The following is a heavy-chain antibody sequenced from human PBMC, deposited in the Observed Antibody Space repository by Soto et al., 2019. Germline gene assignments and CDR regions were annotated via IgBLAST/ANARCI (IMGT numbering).Heavy chain of an antibody. CDR1: GTSISSTYW. Sequence: SETLSLTCFVSGTSISSTYWWTWVRQSPGKGLEWIGEIHHTGGTNYNPALKTRLTISVDKANNQFSLRLTSVTAADSAIYFCVRSVILSGGSYKGLIRLHYFDTWGPGTLVTVS. CDR2: IHHTGGT. V-gene: IGHV4-4*02. J-gene: IGHJ4*02. CDR3: VRSVILSGGSYKGLIRLHYFDT. D-gene: IGHD3-3*01.